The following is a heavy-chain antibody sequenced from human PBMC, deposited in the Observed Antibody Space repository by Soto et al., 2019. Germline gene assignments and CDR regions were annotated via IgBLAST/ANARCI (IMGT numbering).Heavy chain of an antibody. CDR3: ARGPYYDILTGYSS. D-gene: IGHD3-9*01. V-gene: IGHV4-34*01. J-gene: IGHJ4*02. Sequence: PSETLSLTCAVYGGSFSGYYWSWIRQPPGKGLEWIGEINHSGSTDYNPSLKSRVTISVDTSKNQFSLKLSSVTAADTAVYYCARGPYYDILTGYSSWGQGTLVTVSS. CDR1: GGSFSGYY. CDR2: INHSGST.